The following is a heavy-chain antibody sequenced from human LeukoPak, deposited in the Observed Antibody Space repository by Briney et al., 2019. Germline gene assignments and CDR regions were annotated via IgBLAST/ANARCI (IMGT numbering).Heavy chain of an antibody. CDR2: INPNSGGT. Sequence: ASVKVSCKASGYTFTGYYMHWVRQASGQGLEWMGWINPNSGGTNYAQKFQGRVTMTRDTSISTAYMELSRLRSDDTAVYYCARTPRRCSGGSCYLYYYYGMDVWGQGTTVTVSS. J-gene: IGHJ6*02. D-gene: IGHD2-15*01. CDR1: GYTFTGYY. CDR3: ARTPRRCSGGSCYLYYYYGMDV. V-gene: IGHV1-2*02.